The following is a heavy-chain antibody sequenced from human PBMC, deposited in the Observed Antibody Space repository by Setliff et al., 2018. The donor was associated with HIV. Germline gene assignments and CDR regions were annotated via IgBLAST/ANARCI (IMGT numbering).Heavy chain of an antibody. CDR3: VRYIGAAAGYIDH. CDR1: GYSFTSYW. J-gene: IGHJ4*02. V-gene: IGHV5-51*01. D-gene: IGHD6-25*01. Sequence: AGESLKISCKGSGYSFTSYWIGWVRQMPGKGLEWMGIIYPGDSDTRYSPSFQGQVTISADKSISTAYLQWSSLKASDTAMYYCVRYIGAAAGYIDHWGQGTLVTVSS. CDR2: IYPGDSDT.